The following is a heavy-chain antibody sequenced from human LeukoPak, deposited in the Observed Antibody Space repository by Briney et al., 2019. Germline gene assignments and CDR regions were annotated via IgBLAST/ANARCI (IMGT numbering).Heavy chain of an antibody. CDR1: GFTXTSSA. V-gene: IGHV1-58*02. D-gene: IGHD2-15*01. CDR3: SRELSGGYFDF. J-gene: IGHJ4*02. CDR2: IVVGSGNT. Sequence: SVKVSCKASGFTXTSSAMQWVRQARGQRLEWIGWIVVGSGNTNYAQKFQERVTITRATATSTVYMELSSLRSEDTAMYYCSRELSGGYFDFWGQDSLVTVSS.